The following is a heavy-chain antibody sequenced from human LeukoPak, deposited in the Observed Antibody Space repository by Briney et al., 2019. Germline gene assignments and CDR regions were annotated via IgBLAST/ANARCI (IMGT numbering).Heavy chain of an antibody. J-gene: IGHJ4*02. V-gene: IGHV4-34*01. CDR1: GGSFSGYY. Sequence: SETLSLTCAVYGGSFSGYYWSRIRQPPGKGLEWIGEINHSGSTNYNPSLKSRVTISVDTSKNQFSLKLSSVTAADTAVYYCAREGLVATIDYWGQGTLVTVSS. CDR2: INHSGST. D-gene: IGHD5-12*01. CDR3: AREGLVATIDY.